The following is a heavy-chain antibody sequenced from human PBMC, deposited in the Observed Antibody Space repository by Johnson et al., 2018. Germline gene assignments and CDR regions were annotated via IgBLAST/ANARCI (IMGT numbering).Heavy chain of an antibody. V-gene: IGHV3-23*04. CDR2: IRGSGGST. D-gene: IGHD4-17*01. CDR1: GFTFSSYA. Sequence: EVELVESGGGLVEPGGSLRLSCAASGFTFSSYAISWVRQAPGKGLEWVSAIRGSGGSTYYADSVKGRFTLSRDNSKTTLYLQMNSPRAADTAVNYCAKMGGDYVSYYYYYMDVWGRGTTVTVSS. CDR3: AKMGGDYVSYYYYYMDV. J-gene: IGHJ6*03.